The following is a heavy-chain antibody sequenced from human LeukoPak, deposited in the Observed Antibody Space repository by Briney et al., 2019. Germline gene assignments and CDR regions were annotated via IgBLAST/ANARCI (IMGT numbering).Heavy chain of an antibody. Sequence: GGSLRLSCAASGFTFSTYWMSWVRQVPGKGLEWVANIKQDGSERNYVDSVKGRFTISRDNAKNSLYLQMNSLRAEDTAVYYCARLYDGSAYHADHFDYWGQGTLVIVSS. CDR1: GFTFSTYW. J-gene: IGHJ4*02. D-gene: IGHD3-22*01. CDR2: IKQDGSER. V-gene: IGHV3-7*01. CDR3: ARLYDGSAYHADHFDY.